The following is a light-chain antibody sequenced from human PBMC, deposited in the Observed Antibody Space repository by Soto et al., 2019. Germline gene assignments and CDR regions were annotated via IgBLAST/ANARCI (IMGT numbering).Light chain of an antibody. Sequence: IGLTQSAGTVSLSQGERATLSCRASQSVSSSSLAWYQHKPGQAPRLLIYDASSRATGIPDRFSGSGSGTDFTLTISRLEPEDFAVYYCQQYGSSGPFGQGTRLEV. V-gene: IGKV3-20*01. CDR3: QQYGSSGP. CDR2: DAS. CDR1: QSVSSSS. J-gene: IGKJ5*01.